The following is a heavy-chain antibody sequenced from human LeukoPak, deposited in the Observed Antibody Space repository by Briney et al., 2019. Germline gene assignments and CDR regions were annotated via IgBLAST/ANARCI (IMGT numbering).Heavy chain of an antibody. CDR1: GGSFSGYY. J-gene: IGHJ4*02. Sequence: SETLSLTCAVYGGSFSGYYWSWIRQPPGKGLEWIGEINHSGSTNYNPSLKSRVTISVDTSKNQFSLKLSSVTAADTAVYYCARDSSRPFDYWGQGTLVTVSS. V-gene: IGHV4-34*01. D-gene: IGHD6-13*01. CDR2: INHSGST. CDR3: ARDSSRPFDY.